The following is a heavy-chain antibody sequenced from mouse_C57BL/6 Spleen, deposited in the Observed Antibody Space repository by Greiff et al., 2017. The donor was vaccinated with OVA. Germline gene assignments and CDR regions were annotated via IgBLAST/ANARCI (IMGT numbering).Heavy chain of an antibody. CDR3: AYDGYSTWFAY. CDR1: GYTFTSYW. D-gene: IGHD2-3*01. J-gene: IGHJ3*01. Sequence: QVQLKQPGAELVKPGASVKLSCKASGYTFTSYWMQWVKQRPGQGLAWIGEIDPSDSYTNYNQKFKGKATLTVDTSSSTAYMQLSSLTSEDSAVYYCAYDGYSTWFAYWGQGTLVTVAA. CDR2: IDPSDSYT. V-gene: IGHV1-50*01.